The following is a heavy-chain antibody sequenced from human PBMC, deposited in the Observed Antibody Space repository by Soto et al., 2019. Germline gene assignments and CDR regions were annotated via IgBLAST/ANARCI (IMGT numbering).Heavy chain of an antibody. CDR2: IWHDGNNK. Sequence: PGGSVRLSCEASFFTFSNYGMHWVRQAPGKGLEWVAIIWHDGNNKYYADSVRGRFIISRDNSKNRLYLQMNSLRAEDTAVYYCASDLVGASDSYGLDVWGQGTPVTVSS. CDR3: ASDLVGASDSYGLDV. CDR1: FFTFSNYG. V-gene: IGHV3-33*01. D-gene: IGHD1-26*01. J-gene: IGHJ6*02.